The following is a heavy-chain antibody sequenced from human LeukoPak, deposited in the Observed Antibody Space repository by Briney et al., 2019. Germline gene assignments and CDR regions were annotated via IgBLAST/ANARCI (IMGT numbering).Heavy chain of an antibody. V-gene: IGHV1-18*01. CDR1: GYTFTSHG. Sequence: ASVKVSCKASGYTFTSHGVSWVRQAPGQGLEWMGWISAYNGNTNYAHKLQGRVTMTTDTSTSTAFMELRSLRSDDTAVYYCARDGGVPVANDYWGQGTLVTVSS. CDR2: ISAYNGNT. CDR3: ARDGGVPVANDY. J-gene: IGHJ4*02. D-gene: IGHD2-2*01.